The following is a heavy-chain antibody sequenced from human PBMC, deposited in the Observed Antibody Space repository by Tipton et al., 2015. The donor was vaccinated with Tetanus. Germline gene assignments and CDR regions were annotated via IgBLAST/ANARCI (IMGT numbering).Heavy chain of an antibody. V-gene: IGHV3-33*06. CDR2: IWYDGSNK. CDR3: AKDKGYGIAAAGHFDY. J-gene: IGHJ4*02. CDR1: GFTFSSYG. D-gene: IGHD6-13*01. Sequence: SLRLSCAASGFTFSSYGMHWVRQAPGKGLEWVAVIWYDGSNKYYADSVKGRFTISRDNSKNTLYLQMNSLRAEDTAVYYCAKDKGYGIAAAGHFDYWGQGTLVTVSS.